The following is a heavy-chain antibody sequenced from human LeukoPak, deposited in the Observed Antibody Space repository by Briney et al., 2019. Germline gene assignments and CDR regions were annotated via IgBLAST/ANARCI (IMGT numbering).Heavy chain of an antibody. CDR3: ARGPTRQYFDS. CDR2: IFYSGST. D-gene: IGHD6-6*01. CDR1: GGSINSYY. Sequence: SESLSLTCTVSGGSINSYYRSWIRQPPGKGLEWIGYIFYSGSTNYNPSLQSRVTISVDTSRNQFSLNLSSVTAADTAVYYCARGPTRQYFDSWGRGTLVTVSS. V-gene: IGHV4-59*01. J-gene: IGHJ4*02.